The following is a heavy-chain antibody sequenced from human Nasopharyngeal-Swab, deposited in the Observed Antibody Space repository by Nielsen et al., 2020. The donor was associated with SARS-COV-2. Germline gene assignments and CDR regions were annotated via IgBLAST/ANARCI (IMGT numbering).Heavy chain of an antibody. Sequence: WIRQPPGKGLEWVSVIYSGGSTYYADSVKGRFTISRDNSKNTLYLQMNSLRAEDTAVYYCAKSWTYYFDYWGQGTLVTVSS. CDR2: IYSGGST. D-gene: IGHD3/OR15-3a*01. V-gene: IGHV3-53*01. CDR3: AKSWTYYFDY. J-gene: IGHJ4*02.